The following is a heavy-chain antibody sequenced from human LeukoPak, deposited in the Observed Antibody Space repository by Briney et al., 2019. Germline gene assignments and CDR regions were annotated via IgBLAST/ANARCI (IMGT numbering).Heavy chain of an antibody. CDR3: AKTMVRGVIIRGRIGYFDY. Sequence: GGSLRLSCAASGFTFSNAWMSWVRQAPGKGLEWVSAISGSVGRTYYADSVKGRFTISRDNSKNTQYLQMNSLRDEDTAVYYCAKTMVRGVIIRGRIGYFDYGGQGTLVTVSS. D-gene: IGHD3-10*01. V-gene: IGHV3-23*01. CDR2: ISGSVGRT. J-gene: IGHJ4*02. CDR1: GFTFSNAW.